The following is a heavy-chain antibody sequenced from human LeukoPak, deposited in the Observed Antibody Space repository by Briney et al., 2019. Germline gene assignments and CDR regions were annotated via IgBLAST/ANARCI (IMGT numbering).Heavy chain of an antibody. D-gene: IGHD2-21*02. CDR1: GGSISSSRFY. CDR3: ARHVASDLRIVVVTSGWYFDL. J-gene: IGHJ2*01. CDR2: IYYSGST. V-gene: IGHV4-39*01. Sequence: SETLSLTCIVSGGSISSSRFYWAWIRQPPGKGLEWIGTIYYSGSTYYNPSLKSRVTISADTSKNQFSLNLSSVTAADTGVYYCARHVASDLRIVVVTSGWYFDLWGRGTLVTVSS.